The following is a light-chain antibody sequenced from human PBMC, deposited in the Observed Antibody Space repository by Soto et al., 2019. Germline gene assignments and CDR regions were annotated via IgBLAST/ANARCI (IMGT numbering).Light chain of an antibody. V-gene: IGKV3-15*01. J-gene: IGKJ4*01. Sequence: IVMTQSPATVSVSPGESTSLSCRASRTIGTNLGWYQQKPGQAPRLLISKTSNRATGVPARFSGSGSGTEFTLTITCMQSEDIAVYSWQQYADWPLTFGGGTKVDIK. CDR2: KTS. CDR1: RTIGTN. CDR3: QQYADWPLT.